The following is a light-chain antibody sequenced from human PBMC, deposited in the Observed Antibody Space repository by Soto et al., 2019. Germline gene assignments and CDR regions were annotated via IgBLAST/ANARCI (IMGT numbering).Light chain of an antibody. J-gene: IGKJ1*01. CDR2: DAS. CDR3: QQYNSYSET. V-gene: IGKV1-5*01. CDR1: QSISSW. Sequence: DIQMTQSPSTLSASVGDRVTITCRASQSISSWLAWYQQEPGKAPKLLIYDASSLESGVPSRLSGSGSGTEFTLTISSLQPDDFATYYCQQYNSYSETFGQGTKVDIK.